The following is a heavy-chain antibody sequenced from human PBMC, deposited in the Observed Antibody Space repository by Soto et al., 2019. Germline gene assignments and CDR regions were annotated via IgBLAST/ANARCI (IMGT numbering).Heavy chain of an antibody. CDR2: IRANDESI. V-gene: IGHV3-48*03. J-gene: IGHJ3*02. CDR3: ARETLRDAIDI. Sequence: PGGPLRLCCGASGFDFRSYEMNWVRQAPGKGLEWVSNIRANDESIYYADSVKGRVSVSRDNAKNSLFLEMNSLRVDDTAVYYCARETLRDAIDIWGQGTMVTVSS. CDR1: GFDFRSYE.